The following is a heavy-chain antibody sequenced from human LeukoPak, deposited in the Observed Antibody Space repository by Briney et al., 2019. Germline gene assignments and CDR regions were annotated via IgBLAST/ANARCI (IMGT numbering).Heavy chain of an antibody. J-gene: IGHJ4*02. V-gene: IGHV3-30*18. Sequence: GGSLRLSCAASGFTFSSYGMHWVREAPSKGLEWVAVISYDGSNKYYADSVKGRFTISRDNSKNTLYLQMNSLRAEDTAVYYCAKDPGDYWGQGTLVTVSS. D-gene: IGHD7-27*01. CDR3: AKDPGDY. CDR2: ISYDGSNK. CDR1: GFTFSSYG.